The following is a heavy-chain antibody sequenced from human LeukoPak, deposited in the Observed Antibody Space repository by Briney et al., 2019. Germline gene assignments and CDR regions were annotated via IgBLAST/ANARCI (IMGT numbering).Heavy chain of an antibody. D-gene: IGHD3-3*01. CDR1: GGSIRSSYYY. J-gene: IGHJ4*02. Sequence: SETLSLTCTVSGGSIRSSYYYWGWIRQPPGKGLEWIGEINHSGSTNYNPSLKSRVTISLDTSKNQFSLNLSSVTAADTAVYYCARGDFYSGYIYYFDYWGQGTLVAVSS. CDR2: INHSGST. V-gene: IGHV4-39*07. CDR3: ARGDFYSGYIYYFDY.